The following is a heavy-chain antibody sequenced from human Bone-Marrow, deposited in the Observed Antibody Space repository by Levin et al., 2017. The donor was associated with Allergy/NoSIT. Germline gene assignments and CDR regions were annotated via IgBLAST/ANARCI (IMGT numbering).Heavy chain of an antibody. J-gene: IGHJ4*02. CDR2: ISGSGSST. Sequence: GGSLRLSCSASGFTFNSYALSWVRQAPGKGLEWVSAISGSGSSTYYADSVKGRFTISRDNSKTTLYLQMNSLRAEDTAVYYCAKGAGWVAGAVALIWGQGTLVTVSS. CDR3: AKGAGWVAGAVALI. CDR1: GFTFNSYA. D-gene: IGHD6-19*01. V-gene: IGHV3-23*01.